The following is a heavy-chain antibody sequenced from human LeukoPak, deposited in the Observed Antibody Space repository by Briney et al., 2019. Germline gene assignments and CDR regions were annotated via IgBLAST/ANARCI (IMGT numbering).Heavy chain of an antibody. CDR3: ARRLAARGGYFDL. CDR1: GGSFSGYY. J-gene: IGHJ2*01. D-gene: IGHD6-6*01. Sequence: PSETLSLTCAVYGGSFSGYYWSWIRQPPGKGLEWIGEINHSGSTNYNPSLKSRVTISVDTSKNQSSLKLSSVTAADTAVYYCARRLAARGGYFDLWGRGTLVTVSS. CDR2: INHSGST. V-gene: IGHV4-34*01.